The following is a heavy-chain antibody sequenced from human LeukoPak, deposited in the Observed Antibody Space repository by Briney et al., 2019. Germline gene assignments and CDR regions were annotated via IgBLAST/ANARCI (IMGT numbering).Heavy chain of an antibody. D-gene: IGHD2-2*01. V-gene: IGHV5-51*01. J-gene: IGHJ6*02. Sequence: GESLKISCKGSGXSFTSYWIGWVRQMPGKGLEWMGIIYPGDSDTRYSPSFQGQVTISADKSISTAYLQWSSLKASDTAMYYCARLRYCSSTSCRSYYYYGMDVWGQGTTVTVSS. CDR3: ARLRYCSSTSCRSYYYYGMDV. CDR1: GXSFTSYW. CDR2: IYPGDSDT.